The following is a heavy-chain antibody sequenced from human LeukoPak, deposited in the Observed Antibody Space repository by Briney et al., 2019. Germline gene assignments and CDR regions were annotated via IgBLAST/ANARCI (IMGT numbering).Heavy chain of an antibody. D-gene: IGHD5-18*01. CDR2: IIPIFGTA. J-gene: IGHJ6*04. Sequence: VASVKVSCKASGGTFSSYAISWVRQAPGQGLEWMEGIIPIFGTANYAQKFQGRVTITADESTSTAYMELSSLRSEDTAVYYCAVYSYGWYYGMDVWGKGTTVTVSS. CDR3: AVYSYGWYYGMDV. CDR1: GGTFSSYA. V-gene: IGHV1-69*13.